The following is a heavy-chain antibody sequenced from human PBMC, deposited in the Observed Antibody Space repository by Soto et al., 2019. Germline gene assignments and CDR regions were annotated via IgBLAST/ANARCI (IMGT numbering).Heavy chain of an antibody. V-gene: IGHV4-4*02. D-gene: IGHD6-19*01. CDR2: IYHSGST. CDR1: GGSISSSNW. J-gene: IGHJ4*02. CDR3: ATAGGWYSAYYFDY. Sequence: TSETLSLTCAVSGGSISSSNWWSWVRQPPGKGLEWIGEIYHSGSTNYNPSLKSRVTISVDKSKNQFSLKLSSVTAADTAVYYCATAGGWYSAYYFDYWGQGTLVTVSS.